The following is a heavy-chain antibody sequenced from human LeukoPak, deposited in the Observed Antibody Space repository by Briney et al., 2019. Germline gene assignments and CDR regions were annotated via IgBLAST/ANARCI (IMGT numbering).Heavy chain of an antibody. D-gene: IGHD3-22*01. CDR1: GFTFSSYG. Sequence: PGGSLRLSCAASGFTFSSYGMHWVRQAPGKGLEWLAVISYDGSNKYYADSVKGRFTISRDNSKNTLYLQMNSLRAEDTAVYYCAKDRLEYYYDSSGYYFDYWGQGTLVTVSS. CDR3: AKDRLEYYYDSSGYYFDY. CDR2: ISYDGSNK. V-gene: IGHV3-30*18. J-gene: IGHJ4*02.